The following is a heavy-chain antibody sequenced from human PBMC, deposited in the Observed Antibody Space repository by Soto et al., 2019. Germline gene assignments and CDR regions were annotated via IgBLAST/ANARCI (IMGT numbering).Heavy chain of an antibody. CDR2: IYPGDSDT. Sequence: LGESLKISCKGSGYSFITYLIGWVRQMPGKGLEWMGIIYPGDSDTRYSPSFQGQITISADKSISTAYLQWSSLKASDTAMFYCARGAALGTTFVFDVWGQGTMVTVSS. J-gene: IGHJ3*01. D-gene: IGHD1-26*01. V-gene: IGHV5-51*01. CDR3: ARGAALGTTFVFDV. CDR1: GYSFITYL.